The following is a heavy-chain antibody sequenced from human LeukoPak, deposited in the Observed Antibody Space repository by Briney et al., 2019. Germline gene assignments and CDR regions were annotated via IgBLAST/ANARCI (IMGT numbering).Heavy chain of an antibody. CDR2: INPNSGGA. CDR3: ARLVGATTGQDY. CDR1: GYTFTGYY. J-gene: IGHJ4*02. V-gene: IGHV1-2*06. Sequence: ASVKVSCKASGYTFTGYYMHWVRQAPGQGLGWMGRINPNSGGANYAQKFQGRVTMTRDTSISTAYMELSRLRSDDTAVYYCARLVGATTGQDYWGQGTLVTVSS. D-gene: IGHD1-26*01.